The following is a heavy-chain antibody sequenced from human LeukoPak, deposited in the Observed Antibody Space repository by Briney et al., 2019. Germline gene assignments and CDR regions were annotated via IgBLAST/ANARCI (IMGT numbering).Heavy chain of an antibody. Sequence: PGGSLRLSCAASGFTVSSNYMSWVRQAPGKGLEWVSAISGSGGSTYYADSVKGRFTISRDNSKNTLYLQMNSLRVEDTAVYYCAREEYSTSFNYWGQGTLVTVSP. CDR2: ISGSGGST. V-gene: IGHV3-23*01. CDR1: GFTVSSNY. D-gene: IGHD6-6*01. J-gene: IGHJ4*02. CDR3: AREEYSTSFNY.